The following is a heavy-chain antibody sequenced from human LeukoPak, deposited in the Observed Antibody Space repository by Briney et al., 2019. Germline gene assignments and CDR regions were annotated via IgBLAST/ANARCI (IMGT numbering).Heavy chain of an antibody. CDR1: GYTFRSYA. J-gene: IGHJ6*03. CDR2: INVYNGYT. V-gene: IGHV1-18*01. D-gene: IGHD3-10*01. Sequence: ASVKVSCKTSGYTFRSYAISWVRQAPGQGLERMGWINVYNGYTNYARNFQGRVTMTTDTSTSTAYMEVRSLRSDDTAVYYCARGGRDYYGSGSKYYYYYMDVWGKGTTVTVSS. CDR3: ARGGRDYYGSGSKYYYYYMDV.